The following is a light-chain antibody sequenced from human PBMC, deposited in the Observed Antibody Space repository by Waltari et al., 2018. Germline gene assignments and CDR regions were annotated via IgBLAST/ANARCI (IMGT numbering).Light chain of an antibody. J-gene: IGKJ4*01. CDR1: QTVTND. CDR3: QQYSDWIA. V-gene: IGKV3-15*01. Sequence: EIVITQSPASLSVSPGERATLSCTASQTVTNDLAWYQQKPGQAPKLIIFGASTRATGVPARFSGSGSGTEFTLTIGSVQSEDFAVYYCQQYSDWIAFGGGTKVDLK. CDR2: GAS.